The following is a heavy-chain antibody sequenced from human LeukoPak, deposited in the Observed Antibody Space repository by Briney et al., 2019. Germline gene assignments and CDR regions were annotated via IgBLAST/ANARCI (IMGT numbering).Heavy chain of an antibody. D-gene: IGHD2-15*01. CDR3: ASKFPYCSGGSCAL. CDR2: ISPDGDRE. CDR1: GLTFSSHW. Sequence: GGSLRLSCAASGLTFSSHWMSWVRQAPGQGLEWVANISPDGDRENYVDSVKGRFSISRDNAKNSLLLQMHSLRAEDAAVYYCASKFPYCSGGSCALGGPGTLVTVSS. J-gene: IGHJ4*02. V-gene: IGHV3-7*01.